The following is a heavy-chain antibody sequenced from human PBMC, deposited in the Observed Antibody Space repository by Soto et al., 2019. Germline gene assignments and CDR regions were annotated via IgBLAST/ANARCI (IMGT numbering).Heavy chain of an antibody. CDR2: ISGSGA. CDR1: GFTFSNYP. J-gene: IGHJ6*02. CDR3: ARDHSVSTPLDGIYV. V-gene: IGHV3-23*01. D-gene: IGHD2-15*01. Sequence: GGSLRLSCAASGFTFSNYPMSWVRQAPGKGLEWVSVISGSGAFYADSVKGRFTISRDHSKNTLYLQMNSLRGDDTAVYYCARDHSVSTPLDGIYVWGHGTTVTVSS.